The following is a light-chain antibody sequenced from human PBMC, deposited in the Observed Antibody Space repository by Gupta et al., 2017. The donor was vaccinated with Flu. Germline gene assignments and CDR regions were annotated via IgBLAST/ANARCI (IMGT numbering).Light chain of an antibody. J-gene: IGKJ2*01. V-gene: IGKV3-11*01. CDR3: QHRSDWPPYT. CDR1: QTISNY. Sequence: EVVLTQSPATLSLSPGERATLSCRASQTISNYLAWYQKKPGQAPRLLIYDTSIRATGIPGRFSGSGYGTDFTLTISSRDSEDFAVYYCQHRSDWPPYTFGQGTKMEIK. CDR2: DTS.